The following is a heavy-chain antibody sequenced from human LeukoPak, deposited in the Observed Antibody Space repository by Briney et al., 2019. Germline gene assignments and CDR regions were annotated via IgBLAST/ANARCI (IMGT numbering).Heavy chain of an antibody. V-gene: IGHV1-8*01. D-gene: IGHD6-19*01. J-gene: IGHJ5*02. CDR2: VNPVSGNT. CDR3: ARGRGSGHKENWFDP. Sequence: ASVKVSCKASGYTFTTYDINWVRQATGQGLEWMGWVNPVSGNTGYVQKFQGRVTMTRNTSISTAYMELSSLKSEDTAVYYCARGRGSGHKENWFDPWGQGTLVTVSS. CDR1: GYTFTTYD.